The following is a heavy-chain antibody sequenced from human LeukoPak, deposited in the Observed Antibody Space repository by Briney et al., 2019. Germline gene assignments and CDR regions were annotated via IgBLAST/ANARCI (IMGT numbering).Heavy chain of an antibody. V-gene: IGHV4-59*08. CDR3: ARGKSKFDY. J-gene: IGHJ4*02. Sequence: SETLSLICTVSGGSISSYSWNWVRQPPGKGLEWIGYIYYSGSTDYNPSLKRRVTISVDTSKNQFSLKLSSVTAADTAVYYCARGKSKFDYWGQGTLVTVSS. CDR1: GGSISSYS. CDR2: IYYSGST.